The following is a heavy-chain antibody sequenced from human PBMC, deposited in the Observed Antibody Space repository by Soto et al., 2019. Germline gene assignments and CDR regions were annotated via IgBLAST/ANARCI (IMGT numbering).Heavy chain of an antibody. D-gene: IGHD3-10*01. J-gene: IGHJ5*02. Sequence: QVQLQQWGAGLLKPSETLSLTCAVYGGSFSGYYWSWIRQPPGKGLEWIGEINHSGSTNYNPSLKSRVTTPVDTSNNQFPLTLSSVTAAHTAVYYCARGHLNFSMARGPPSPWGQGTLVTVSS. V-gene: IGHV4-34*01. CDR1: GGSFSGYY. CDR2: INHSGST. CDR3: ARGHLNFSMARGPPSP.